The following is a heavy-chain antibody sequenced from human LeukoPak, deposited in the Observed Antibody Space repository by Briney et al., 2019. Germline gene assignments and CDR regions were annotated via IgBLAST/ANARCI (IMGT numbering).Heavy chain of an antibody. CDR3: AKDQVGYYYGSGSYRVYYFDY. CDR1: GFTFSSYS. V-gene: IGHV3-21*04. CDR2: ISSSSSYI. Sequence: GGSLRLSCAASGFTFSSYSMNWVRQAPGKGLEWVSSISSSSSYIYYADSVKGRFTISRDNSKNTLYLQMNSLRAEDTAVYYCAKDQVGYYYGSGSYRVYYFDYWGQGTLVTVSS. D-gene: IGHD3-10*01. J-gene: IGHJ4*02.